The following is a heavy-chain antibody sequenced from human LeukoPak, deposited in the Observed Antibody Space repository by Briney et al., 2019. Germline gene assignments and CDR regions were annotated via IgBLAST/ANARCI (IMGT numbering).Heavy chain of an antibody. CDR1: GGSISSGGYY. V-gene: IGHV4-31*03. Sequence: SQTLSLTCTVSGGSISSGGYYWSWIRQHPGKGLEWIVYIYYSGSTYYNPSLKSRVTISVDTSKNQFSLKLSSVTAADTAVYYCARAVRSVSYYYGSGENNWFDPWGQGTLVTVSS. CDR2: IYYSGST. CDR3: ARAVRSVSYYYGSGENNWFDP. D-gene: IGHD3-10*01. J-gene: IGHJ5*02.